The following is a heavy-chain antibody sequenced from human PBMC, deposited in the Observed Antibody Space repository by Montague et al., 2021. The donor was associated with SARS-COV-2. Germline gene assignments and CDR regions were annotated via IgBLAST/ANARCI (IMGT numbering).Heavy chain of an antibody. Sequence: SETLSLTCAVYGGSFSGYYWSWIRQPPGKGLEWIGEINHSGSTNYNPSLKSRVTISVDTSKNQFSLKLSSVTAADTAVYYCARGDRYCSSTSCHYPMRAPRPSYDGMDVWDQGTTVTVSS. V-gene: IGHV4-34*01. CDR1: GGSFSGYY. J-gene: IGHJ6*02. CDR3: ARGDRYCSSTSCHYPMRAPRPSYDGMDV. CDR2: INHSGST. D-gene: IGHD2-2*01.